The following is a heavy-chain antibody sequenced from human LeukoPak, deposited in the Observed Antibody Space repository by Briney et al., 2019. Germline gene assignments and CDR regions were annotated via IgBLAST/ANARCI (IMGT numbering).Heavy chain of an antibody. CDR3: AKSAHITMIVVVIPDAFDI. CDR2: ISGSGGST. J-gene: IGHJ3*02. CDR1: GFTFSSYA. V-gene: IGHV3-23*01. Sequence: GGSLRLSCAASGFTFSSYAMSWVRQAPGKGLEWVSAISGSGGSTYYADSVKGRFTISRDNSKNTLYLQMNSLRAEDTTVYYCAKSAHITMIVVVIPDAFDIWGQGTMVTVSS. D-gene: IGHD3-22*01.